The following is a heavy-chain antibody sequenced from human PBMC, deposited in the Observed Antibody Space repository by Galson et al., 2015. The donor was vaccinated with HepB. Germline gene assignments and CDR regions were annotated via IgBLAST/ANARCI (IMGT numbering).Heavy chain of an antibody. CDR1: GYTFTSYG. CDR3: ARDRGIAAAGTEWYYYYGMDV. Sequence: SVKVSCKASGYTFTSYGISWVRQAPGQGLEWMGWISAYNGNTNYAQKLQGRVTMTTDTSTSTAYMELRSLRSDDTAVYYCARDRGIAAAGTEWYYYYGMDVWGQGTTVTVSS. D-gene: IGHD6-13*01. CDR2: ISAYNGNT. V-gene: IGHV1-18*04. J-gene: IGHJ6*02.